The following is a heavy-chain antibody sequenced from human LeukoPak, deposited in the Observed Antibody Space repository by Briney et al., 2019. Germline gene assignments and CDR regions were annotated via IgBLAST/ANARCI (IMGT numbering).Heavy chain of an antibody. V-gene: IGHV1-69*13. D-gene: IGHD2-2*02. J-gene: IGHJ5*02. Sequence: SVKVSCKASGGTFSSYAISWVRQAPGQGLGWMGGIIPIFGTANYAQKFQGRVTITADESTSTAYMELSSLRSEDTAVYYCASFLGEGCSSTSCYIASWFDPWGQGTLVTVSS. CDR3: ASFLGEGCSSTSCYIASWFDP. CDR1: GGTFSSYA. CDR2: IIPIFGTA.